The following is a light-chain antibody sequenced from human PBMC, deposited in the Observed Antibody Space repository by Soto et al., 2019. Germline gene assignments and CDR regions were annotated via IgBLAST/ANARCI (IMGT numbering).Light chain of an antibody. CDR2: GVS. CDR3: QQYNDWPPEVT. CDR1: QTVSSN. V-gene: IGKV3D-15*01. Sequence: EIVLTQAPITLYVSPGDRATLSCRASQTVSSNLAWYQQKPGQPPRLLMSGVSTRATGIPARFSGSGSVTAFTLTISSLQSEDFAVYYCQQYNDWPPEVTFGGGTKVEIK. J-gene: IGKJ4*01.